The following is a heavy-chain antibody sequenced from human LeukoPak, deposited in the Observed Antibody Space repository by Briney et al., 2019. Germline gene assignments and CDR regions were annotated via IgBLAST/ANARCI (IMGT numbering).Heavy chain of an antibody. CDR3: ARGAAAGLPFDY. D-gene: IGHD6-13*01. CDR2: IYTSGST. J-gene: IGHJ4*02. V-gene: IGHV4-61*02. Sequence: SETLSLTCTVSGGSISSGSYYWSWIRQPAGKGLEWIGRIYTSGSTNYNPSLKSRVTISVDTSKNQFSLKLSSVTAADTAVYYCARGAAAGLPFDYWGQGTLVTVSS. CDR1: GGSISSGSYY.